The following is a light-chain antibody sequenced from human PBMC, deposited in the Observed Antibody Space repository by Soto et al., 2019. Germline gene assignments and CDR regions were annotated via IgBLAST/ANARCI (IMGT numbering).Light chain of an antibody. CDR3: CSYAGSSTVV. CDR2: KVS. J-gene: IGLJ2*01. V-gene: IGLV2-14*01. Sequence: LTQPASVSGSPGQSITIPCTGSSDDIGGYNYVSWYQQHPGRAPKLVIYKVSDRPSGVSTRFSASKSGNTASLTISGLQPEDEAGYYCCSYAGSSTVVFGGGTKVTVL. CDR1: SDDIGGYNY.